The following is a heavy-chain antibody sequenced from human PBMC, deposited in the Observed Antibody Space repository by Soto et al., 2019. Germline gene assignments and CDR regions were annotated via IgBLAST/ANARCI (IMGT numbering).Heavy chain of an antibody. Sequence: ASVKVSCKPSGVTFDGFTFSWVRQAPGQGLEWMGGFVPMFGSASVAQRFQGRVRITADTSTGTGYMELSDLRSDDSAIYYCAREDDTTGHYSWFDPWGPGTLVTVSS. J-gene: IGHJ5*02. CDR2: FVPMFGSA. CDR3: AREDDTTGHYSWFDP. V-gene: IGHV1-69*06. D-gene: IGHD3-9*01. CDR1: GVTFDGFT.